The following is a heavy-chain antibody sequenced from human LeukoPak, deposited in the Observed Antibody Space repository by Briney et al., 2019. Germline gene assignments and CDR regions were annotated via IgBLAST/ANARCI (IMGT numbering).Heavy chain of an antibody. CDR2: IYSSGST. D-gene: IGHD1-26*01. CDR3: ARSGTYYPDY. CDR1: GGSISNYY. J-gene: IGHJ4*02. Sequence: SETLSLTCTVSGGSISNYYWSWIRQPPGKGLEWIGHIYSSGSTNYNPSLKSRVTISVDTSRNQFSLNLRSVTAADTAVYYCARSGTYYPDYWGQGTLVTVSS. V-gene: IGHV4-59*01.